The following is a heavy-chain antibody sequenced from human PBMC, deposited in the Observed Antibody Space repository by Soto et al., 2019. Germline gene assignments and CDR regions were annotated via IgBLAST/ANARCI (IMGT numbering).Heavy chain of an antibody. CDR2: ISAYNGNT. CDR3: ARTLRVAVAGCDY. CDR1: GYTFTSYR. Sequence: QVQLVQSGVEVKKPGASVKVSCKASGYTFTSYRISWVRQAPGQGLEWMGWISAYNGNTDYAQKLQDRVTMNTDTTTSTAYMERRSLGSDDTAGYLCARTLRVAVAGCDYWGQGTLVTVSS. V-gene: IGHV1-18*01. D-gene: IGHD6-19*01. J-gene: IGHJ4*02.